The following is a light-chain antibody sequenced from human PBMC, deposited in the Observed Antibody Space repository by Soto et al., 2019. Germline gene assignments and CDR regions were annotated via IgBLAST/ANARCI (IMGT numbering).Light chain of an antibody. J-gene: IGLJ1*01. V-gene: IGLV2-8*01. CDR2: EVS. CDR1: SSDIGGYNY. Sequence: QSVLTQPPSASGSPGQSVTISCTRTSSDIGGYNYVSWYQQHPGKAPKLMIYEVSKRPSGVPDRFSGSKSGNTASLTVSGLQAEDEADYYCSSYAGSNNYVLGSGTKVTVL. CDR3: SSYAGSNNYV.